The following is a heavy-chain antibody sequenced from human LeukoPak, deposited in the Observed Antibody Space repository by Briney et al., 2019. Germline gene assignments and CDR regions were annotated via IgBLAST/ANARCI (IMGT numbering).Heavy chain of an antibody. Sequence: ASVKVSCKASGYTFTMYYIHWVRQAPGQGLEWMGMINPSDGATTYAQKFQGRVTMTRDMSTTTVYMDLRTLRSEDTAVYFCARGQRGGLSGNLGGLFASYYTYYYMDVWGRGTTVTVSS. CDR2: INPSDGAT. J-gene: IGHJ6*03. CDR3: ARGQRGGLSGNLGGLFASYYTYYYMDV. D-gene: IGHD1-26*01. CDR1: GYTFTMYY. V-gene: IGHV1-46*01.